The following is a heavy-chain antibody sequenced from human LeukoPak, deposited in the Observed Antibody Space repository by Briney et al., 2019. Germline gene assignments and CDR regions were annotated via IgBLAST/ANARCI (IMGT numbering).Heavy chain of an antibody. CDR2: ISSTGSNI. V-gene: IGHV3-48*03. D-gene: IGHD3-22*01. J-gene: IGHJ4*02. Sequence: PGGSLRLSCAASGFTFSTYEMNWVRQAPGKGLEWGSYISSTGSNIYYADSVKGRFTISRDNAKSSLYLLMNSLRTEDTAVYYCAATYYYDGSGDYWGQGTLVTVSS. CDR3: AATYYYDGSGDY. CDR1: GFTFSTYE.